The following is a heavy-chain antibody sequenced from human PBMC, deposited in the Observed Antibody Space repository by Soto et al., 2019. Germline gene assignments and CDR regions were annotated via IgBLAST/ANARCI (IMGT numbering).Heavy chain of an antibody. CDR3: AKDPDIVVVPAAMYFDY. J-gene: IGHJ4*02. Sequence: PGGSLRLSCAPWGFPCGSYAMRWVCQAPGKGLEWVSAISGSGGSTYYADSVKGRFTISRDNSKNTLYLQMNSLRAEDTAVYYCAKDPDIVVVPAAMYFDYWGQGT. CDR1: GFPCGSYA. D-gene: IGHD2-2*01. V-gene: IGHV3-23*01. CDR2: ISGSGGST.